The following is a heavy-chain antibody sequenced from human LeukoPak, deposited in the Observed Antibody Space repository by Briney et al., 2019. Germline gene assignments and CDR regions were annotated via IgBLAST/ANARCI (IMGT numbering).Heavy chain of an antibody. V-gene: IGHV1-18*01. D-gene: IGHD1-26*01. CDR3: ARDDVTVGSSYVAYYYMDV. CDR2: ISAYNGNT. J-gene: IGHJ6*03. CDR1: GYTFTSYG. Sequence: ASVKVSCKASGYTFTSYGISWVRQAPGQGLEWMGWISAYNGNTNYAQKLQGRVTMTTDTSTSTAYMELRSLRSDDTAVYYCARDDVTVGSSYVAYYYMDVWGKGTTVTVSS.